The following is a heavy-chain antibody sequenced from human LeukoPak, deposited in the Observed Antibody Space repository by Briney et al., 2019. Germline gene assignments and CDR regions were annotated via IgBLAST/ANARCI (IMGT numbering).Heavy chain of an antibody. D-gene: IGHD1-26*01. Sequence: SETLSLTWTVSGGSISPYYWSWIRQPPGKELEWIAFIFYTGSTRYKSSLTSRVIISVDTSKNQFSLLLTSVTAADTAVYYCARHSGASPHYFDYWGRGTLVTVSS. V-gene: IGHV4-59*08. CDR2: IFYTGST. J-gene: IGHJ4*02. CDR1: GGSISPYY. CDR3: ARHSGASPHYFDY.